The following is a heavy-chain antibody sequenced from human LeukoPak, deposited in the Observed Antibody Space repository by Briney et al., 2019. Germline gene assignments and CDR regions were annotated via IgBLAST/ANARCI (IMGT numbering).Heavy chain of an antibody. V-gene: IGHV7-4-1*02. Sequence: ASVKVSCKASGYTFTRFTMNWVRQAPGQGLEWLGWINTNTGNPTYAQGFTGRLIMSLDTSVSTAYLQISDLQAEDTAVYYCARELGPYYRSLDYWGQGPLVTVSS. CDR3: ARELGPYYRSLDY. J-gene: IGHJ4*02. D-gene: IGHD1-26*01. CDR1: GYTFTRFT. CDR2: INTNTGNP.